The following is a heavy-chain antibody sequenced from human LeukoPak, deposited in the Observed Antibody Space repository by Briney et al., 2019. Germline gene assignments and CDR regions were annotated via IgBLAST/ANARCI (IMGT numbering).Heavy chain of an antibody. V-gene: IGHV3-23*01. CDR1: GFTFSSYA. Sequence: GGSLRLSCAASGFTFSSYAMSWVRQAPGKGLEWVSAISGSGGSTYYADSVKGRFTISRDNSKNTLYLQMNSLRAEDTAVYCCAKDHHIVVVTAMALDYWGQGTLVTVSS. CDR3: AKDHHIVVVTAMALDY. CDR2: ISGSGGST. D-gene: IGHD2-21*02. J-gene: IGHJ4*02.